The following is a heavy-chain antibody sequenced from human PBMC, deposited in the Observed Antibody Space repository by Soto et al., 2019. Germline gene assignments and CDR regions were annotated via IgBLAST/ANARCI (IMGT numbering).Heavy chain of an antibody. V-gene: IGHV4-59*08. Sequence: QVQLQQSGPRLVKPSETLSLTCTVSSGPDRSHNWGWIRQPPGRGLEWIGYVYYTGDTAYNPSLRGPVTISADTSTNDISLTLNSVTAADTAVYYCVSQGIDYLHGLVDVWGQGTTVSVSS. J-gene: IGHJ6*02. CDR2: VYYTGDT. CDR3: VSQGIDYLHGLVDV. CDR1: SGPDRSHN. D-gene: IGHD4-17*01.